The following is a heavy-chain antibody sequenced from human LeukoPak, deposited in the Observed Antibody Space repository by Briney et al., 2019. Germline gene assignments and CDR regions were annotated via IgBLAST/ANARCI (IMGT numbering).Heavy chain of an antibody. CDR1: GYSISSGYY. D-gene: IGHD1-1*01. V-gene: IGHV4-38-2*02. CDR3: ARAASGWNDIITYYYYMDV. J-gene: IGHJ6*03. Sequence: SETLSLTCTVSGYSISSGYYWGWIRQPPGKGLEWIGSIYHSGSTYYNPSLKSRVTISLDTSRNQFSLKLNSVTAADTAVYYCARAASGWNDIITYYYYMDVWGKGTTVTISS. CDR2: IYHSGST.